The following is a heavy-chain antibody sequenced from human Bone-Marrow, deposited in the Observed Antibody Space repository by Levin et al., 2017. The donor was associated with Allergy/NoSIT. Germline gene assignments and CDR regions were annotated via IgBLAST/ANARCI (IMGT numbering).Heavy chain of an antibody. CDR2: IGATSSPI. CDR3: VTGCASMISGIWFDY. Sequence: GESLKISCAASGFTFSNYHMNWVRQAPGKGLEWISYIGATSSPIYYGDSVKGRFTISRDNAKNSLFLQMDSLRDEDTAVYYCVTGCASMISGIWFDYWGQGTLVIVSS. V-gene: IGHV3-48*02. D-gene: IGHD1-26*01. J-gene: IGHJ4*02. CDR1: GFTFSNYH.